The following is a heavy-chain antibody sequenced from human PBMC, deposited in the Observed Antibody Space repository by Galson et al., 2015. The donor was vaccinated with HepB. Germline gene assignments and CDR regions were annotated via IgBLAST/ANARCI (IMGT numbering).Heavy chain of an antibody. J-gene: IGHJ1*01. CDR3: ARDMALDYDSSGYYPEYFQH. D-gene: IGHD3-22*01. V-gene: IGHV7-4-1*02. CDR2: INTNTGNP. Sequence: QSGAEVKKPGESLKISCKASGYTFTSYAMNWVRQAPGQGLEWMGWINTNTGNPTYAQGFTGRFVFSLDTSVSTAYLQISSQKAEDTAVYYCARDMALDYDSSGYYPEYFQHWGQGTLVTVSS. CDR1: GYTFTSYA.